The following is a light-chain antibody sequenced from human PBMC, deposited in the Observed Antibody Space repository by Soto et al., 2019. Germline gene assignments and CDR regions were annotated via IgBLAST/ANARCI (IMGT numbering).Light chain of an antibody. V-gene: IGKV3-15*01. Sequence: EIVMTQSPATLSVSPGERATLSCRASQSVSSNLARYQQKPGQAPRLLIYGASTRATGIPARFSGSGSGTEFTLTISSLQSEDFAVYYCPQYNNWPYTFGQGTKLEIK. J-gene: IGKJ2*01. CDR3: PQYNNWPYT. CDR2: GAS. CDR1: QSVSSN.